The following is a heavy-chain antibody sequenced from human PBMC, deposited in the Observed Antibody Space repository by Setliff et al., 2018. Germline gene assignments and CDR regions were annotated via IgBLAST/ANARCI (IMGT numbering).Heavy chain of an antibody. CDR2: IYYTGTA. J-gene: IGHJ4*02. CDR1: GDSISSTSYQ. D-gene: IGHD3-10*01. CDR3: ARHEFVGGYYGSVTYRHFDY. Sequence: LSLTCTVSGDSISSTSYQWGWVRQPPGKGLEWIGSIYYTGTAYYNPSLKSRVTISVDTSKNQFSLQVTSLAATDTALYFCARHEFVGGYYGSVTYRHFDYWGQ. V-gene: IGHV4-39*01.